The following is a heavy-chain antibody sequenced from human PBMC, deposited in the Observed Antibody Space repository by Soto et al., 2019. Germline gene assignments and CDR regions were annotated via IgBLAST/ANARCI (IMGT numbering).Heavy chain of an antibody. D-gene: IGHD3-10*01. Sequence: QVQLQESGPGLVKPSETLSLTCTVSGDSISSYNLAWIRQPPGQGLEWIGYFRSGGGTSYNPSLASRVAISADTSMKQFSLRLSSVTDADTAVYYCVRQGLGVLHGLVDVWGQGPTVTVSS. CDR2: FRSGGGT. CDR1: GDSISSYN. CDR3: VRQGLGVLHGLVDV. J-gene: IGHJ6*02. V-gene: IGHV4-59*08.